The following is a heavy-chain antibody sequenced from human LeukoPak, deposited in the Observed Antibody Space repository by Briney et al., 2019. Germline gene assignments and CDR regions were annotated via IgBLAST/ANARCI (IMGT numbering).Heavy chain of an antibody. V-gene: IGHV1-46*01. CDR2: INPSGGST. CDR3: GRGARPPHYYYYMDV. J-gene: IGHJ6*03. CDR1: GYTFTIYY. D-gene: IGHD5-12*01. Sequence: ASVKVSCKASGYTFTIYYIHWVRQAPGQGLEWMGLINPSGGSTNYAQKFQGRVTMTRDTSTSTAYMELSSLRSEDTAVYYCGRGARPPHYYYYMDVWGKGTTVTVSS.